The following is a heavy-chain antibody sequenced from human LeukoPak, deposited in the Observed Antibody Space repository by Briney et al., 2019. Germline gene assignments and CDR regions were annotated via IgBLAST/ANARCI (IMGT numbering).Heavy chain of an antibody. CDR1: GYTFTGYY. Sequence: ASVKVSCKASGYTFTGYYMHWVRQAPGQGLEWMGWINPNSGGTNYAQKFQGRVTMTRDTSIRTAYMELSRLRSDDTAVYYCASVGVGYCSGGSCRSGLLFDYWGQGTLVTVSS. J-gene: IGHJ4*02. CDR3: ASVGVGYCSGGSCRSGLLFDY. CDR2: INPNSGGT. V-gene: IGHV1-2*02. D-gene: IGHD2-15*01.